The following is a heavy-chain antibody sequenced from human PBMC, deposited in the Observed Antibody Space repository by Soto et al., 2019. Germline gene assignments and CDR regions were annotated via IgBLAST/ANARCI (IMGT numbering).Heavy chain of an antibody. Sequence: QVQLQESGPGLVKPSETLSLTCAVSGASISSGDFHWTWIRQRPGEGLEWIGYIDFSGRTYYNPSLRSRLSISVDTSQNHFSLRLNSMTAADTAVYYWTRDSPPPPYFAYYGMDVWGQGTTVTVSS. V-gene: IGHV4-31*11. J-gene: IGHJ6*02. D-gene: IGHD3-10*01. CDR3: TRDSPPPPYFAYYGMDV. CDR1: GASISSGDFH. CDR2: IDFSGRT.